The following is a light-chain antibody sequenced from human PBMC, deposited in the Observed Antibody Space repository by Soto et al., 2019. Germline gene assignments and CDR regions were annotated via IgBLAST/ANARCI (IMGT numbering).Light chain of an antibody. CDR3: SSYTSSTTYV. CDR1: SSDVGGYNY. J-gene: IGLJ1*01. V-gene: IGLV2-14*01. Sequence: ALTQPASVSGSPGQSITISCTGTSSDVGGYNYVSWHQQHPGKAPKLMIYDVSNRPSGVSNRFSGSKSGNTASLTISGLQAEDEADYYCSSYTSSTTYVFGTGTKLTVL. CDR2: DVS.